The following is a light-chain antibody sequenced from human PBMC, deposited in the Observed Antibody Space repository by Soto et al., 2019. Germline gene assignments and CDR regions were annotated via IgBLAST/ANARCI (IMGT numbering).Light chain of an antibody. CDR3: QHYGRSPWT. CDR1: PSVSSSN. Sequence: EIVLSQSPGPLSLSPGARATLSCRASPSVSSSNLAWYQQRPGQAPRLLIYGASSRATGIPDRFRGSGSGTDFTLTISRLEPEDFAVYYCQHYGRSPWTFGQGTKVEIK. CDR2: GAS. V-gene: IGKV3-20*01. J-gene: IGKJ1*01.